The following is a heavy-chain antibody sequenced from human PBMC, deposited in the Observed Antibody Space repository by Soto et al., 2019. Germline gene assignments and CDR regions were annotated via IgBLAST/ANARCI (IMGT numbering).Heavy chain of an antibody. CDR3: ARPPRAGYQYGMDV. CDR2: IIPIFGTP. J-gene: IGHJ6*02. V-gene: IGHV1-69*01. Sequence: QVQLVQSGAELKKPGSSVKVSCEASGGTFSSYAISWVRQAPGQGLEWMGGIIPIFGTPNYAQKFQGRVTITADESTSTAYMGPSSLRSEDTAVYYCARPPRAGYQYGMDVWGQGTTVTVSS. CDR1: GGTFSSYA.